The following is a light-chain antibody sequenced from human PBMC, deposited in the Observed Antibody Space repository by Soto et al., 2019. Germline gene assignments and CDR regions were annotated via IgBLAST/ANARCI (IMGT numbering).Light chain of an antibody. Sequence: QSALTQPPSASGSPGQSGTISCTGASSDVGKYNFVSWYQQHPGKAPKLMIYDVTEQPSGVPDRFSGSKSGNTASLTVSGLQAEDEADYYCTSYAGSSIPVVFGGGTKVTVL. CDR2: DVT. CDR1: SSDVGKYNF. CDR3: TSYAGSSIPVV. J-gene: IGLJ2*01. V-gene: IGLV2-8*01.